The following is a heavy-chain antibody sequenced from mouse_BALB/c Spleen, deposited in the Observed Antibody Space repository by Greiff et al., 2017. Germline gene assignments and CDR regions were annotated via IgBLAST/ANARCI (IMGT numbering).Heavy chain of an antibody. CDR3: ARRAYGNYVGAMDY. CDR1: GYTFTSYT. Sequence: QVQLQQSAAELARPGASVKMSCKASGYTFTSYTMHWVKQRPGQGLEWIGYINPSSGYTEYNQKFKDKTTLTADKSSSTAYMQLSSLTSEDSAVYYCARRAYGNYVGAMDYWGQGTSVTVSS. J-gene: IGHJ4*01. V-gene: IGHV1-4*02. CDR2: INPSSGYT. D-gene: IGHD2-1*01.